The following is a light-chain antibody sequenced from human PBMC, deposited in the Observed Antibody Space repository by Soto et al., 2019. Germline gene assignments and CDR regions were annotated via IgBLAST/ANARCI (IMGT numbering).Light chain of an antibody. V-gene: IGKV1-27*01. J-gene: IGKJ3*01. Sequence: DIQMTQSPSSLSASVGDRVTITCRASQGISNFLAWSQQKPGKLPKVLIYAASTLQSGVPSRFSGSGSGTEFTFTISSLQPEDVATYYCQGYNSAPPVTFGPGTKVDIK. CDR3: QGYNSAPPVT. CDR1: QGISNF. CDR2: AAS.